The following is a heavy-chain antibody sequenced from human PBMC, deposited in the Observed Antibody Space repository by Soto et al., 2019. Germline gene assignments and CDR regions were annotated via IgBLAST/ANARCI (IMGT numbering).Heavy chain of an antibody. Sequence: PGESLKISCKGSGYSITSYWISWVRQMPGKGLEWMGRIDPSDFYTNYSPSFQGHVTISADKSISTAYLQWSSLKASDTAMYYCARLIDRAELWDVWGQGTTVTVSS. V-gene: IGHV5-10-1*01. CDR2: IDPSDFYT. CDR1: GYSITSYW. D-gene: IGHD1-1*01. CDR3: ARLIDRAELWDV. J-gene: IGHJ6*02.